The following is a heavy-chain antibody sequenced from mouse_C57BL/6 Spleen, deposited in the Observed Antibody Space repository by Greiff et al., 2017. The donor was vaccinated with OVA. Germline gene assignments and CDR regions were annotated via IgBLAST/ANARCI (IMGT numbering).Heavy chain of an antibody. Sequence: QVQLQQPGAELGRPGSSVKLSCKASGYTFTSYWMDWVKQRPGQGLEWIGNIYPSDSETHYNQKFKDKATLTVDKSSSTAYMQLSSLTSEDSAVYYCARGGYDYHFDYWGQGTTLTVSS. CDR3: ARGGYDYHFDY. CDR2: IYPSDSET. V-gene: IGHV1-61*01. J-gene: IGHJ2*01. CDR1: GYTFTSYW. D-gene: IGHD2-4*01.